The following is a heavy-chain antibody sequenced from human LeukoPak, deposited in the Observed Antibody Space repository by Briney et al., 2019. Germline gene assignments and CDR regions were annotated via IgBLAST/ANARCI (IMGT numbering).Heavy chain of an antibody. D-gene: IGHD1-26*01. V-gene: IGHV4-59*01. CDR3: ARTGKVGATDY. CDR1: GGSISSYY. J-gene: IGHJ4*02. CDR2: IYYSGST. Sequence: KPSETLSLTCTVSGGSISSYYWSWIRQPPGKGLEWIGNIYYSGSTNYNPSLKSRVTISVDTSKNQFSLKLSSVTAADTAVYYCARTGKVGATDYWGQGTLVTVSS.